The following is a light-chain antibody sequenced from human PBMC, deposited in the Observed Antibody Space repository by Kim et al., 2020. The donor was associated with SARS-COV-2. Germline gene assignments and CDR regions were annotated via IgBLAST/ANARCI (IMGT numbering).Light chain of an antibody. Sequence: SVCPGQTASITCSGDKLGDKFACWYQQKPGQSPVLVIYQDIKRPSGIPERFSGSNSGNTATLTISGTQAMDEADYYCQPWDSSSVVFGGGTQLTVL. CDR3: QPWDSSSVV. J-gene: IGLJ2*01. CDR1: KLGDKF. V-gene: IGLV3-1*01. CDR2: QDI.